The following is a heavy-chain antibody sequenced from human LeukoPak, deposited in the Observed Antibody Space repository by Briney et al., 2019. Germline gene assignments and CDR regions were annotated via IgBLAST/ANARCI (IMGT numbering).Heavy chain of an antibody. V-gene: IGHV1-2*02. D-gene: IGHD6-6*01. J-gene: IGHJ5*02. CDR3: ARLYGSSFLPVGLLGGWFDP. CDR2: INPNSGGT. Sequence: ASVKVSCKVSGYTFTGYYMHWVRQAPGQGLEWMGWINPNSGGTNYAQKFQGRVTMTRDTSISTAYMELSRLRSDDTAVYYCARLYGSSFLPVGLLGGWFDPWGQGTLVTVSS. CDR1: GYTFTGYY.